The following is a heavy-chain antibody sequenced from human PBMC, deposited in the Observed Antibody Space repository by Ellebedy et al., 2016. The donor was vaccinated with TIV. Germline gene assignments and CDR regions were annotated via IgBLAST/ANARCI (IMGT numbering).Heavy chain of an antibody. CDR1: GYTFTSYD. J-gene: IGHJ4*02. CDR2: MNPNSGNT. Sequence: ASVKVSXXASGYTFTSYDINWVRQATGQGLEWMGWMNPNSGNTGYAQKFQGRVTMTRNTSISTAYMELSSLRSEDTAVYYCARGSISSGWYSFDYWGQGTLVTVS. CDR3: ARGSISSGWYSFDY. D-gene: IGHD6-19*01. V-gene: IGHV1-8*01.